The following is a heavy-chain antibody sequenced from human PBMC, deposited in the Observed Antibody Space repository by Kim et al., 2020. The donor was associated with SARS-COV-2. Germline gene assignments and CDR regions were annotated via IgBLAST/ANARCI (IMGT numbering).Heavy chain of an antibody. CDR1: GFTFSSYA. J-gene: IGHJ6*02. CDR2: ISYDGSNK. Sequence: GGSLRLSCAASGFTFSSYAMHWVRQAPGKGLEWVAVISYDGSNKYYADSVKGRFTISRDNSKNTLYLQMNSLRAEDTAVYYCARDNYGSWSYFFEARLYYYYSDMDVWGQGTTVTVSS. CDR3: ARDNYGSWSYFFEARLYYYYSDMDV. D-gene: IGHD3-10*01. V-gene: IGHV3-30*04.